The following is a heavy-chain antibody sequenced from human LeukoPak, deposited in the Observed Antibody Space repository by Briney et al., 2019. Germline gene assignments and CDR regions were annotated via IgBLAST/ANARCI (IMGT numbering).Heavy chain of an antibody. Sequence: PSETLSLTCTVSGGSISSGDYYWSWIRQPPGKGLEWIGYIYYSGSTYYNPSLKSRVTISVDTSKNQFSLKLSSVTAADTAVYYCARARRSWQLDFDYWGQGTLVTVSS. CDR1: GGSISSGDYY. CDR2: IYYSGST. CDR3: ARARRSWQLDFDY. J-gene: IGHJ4*02. V-gene: IGHV4-30-4*08. D-gene: IGHD3-10*01.